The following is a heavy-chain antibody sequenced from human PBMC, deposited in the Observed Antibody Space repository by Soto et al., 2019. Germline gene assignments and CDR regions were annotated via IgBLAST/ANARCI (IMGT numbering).Heavy chain of an antibody. CDR1: GFTFSSYA. CDR3: ARDLGYYASSGYFDGMDV. V-gene: IGHV3-23*01. D-gene: IGHD3-22*01. CDR2: ISVSGGST. J-gene: IGHJ6*02. Sequence: GGSLRLSCAASGFTFSSYAMSWFRQAPGKGLEWVSSISVSGGSTYYADSVKGRFTISRDNSKNTLYLQMNSLRAEDTAVYYCARDLGYYASSGYFDGMDVWGRGTPVTVSS.